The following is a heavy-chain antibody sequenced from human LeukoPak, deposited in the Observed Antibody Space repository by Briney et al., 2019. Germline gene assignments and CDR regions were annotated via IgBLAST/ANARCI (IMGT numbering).Heavy chain of an antibody. J-gene: IGHJ4*02. V-gene: IGHV4-39*01. CDR3: ARSDCTSTTCYAGSYYFDY. Sequence: SETLSLTCSVFGGSISSSSYYWGWIRQPPGKGLEWIGSIYYSGSSYYNPSLKSRVTISVDTSKNQFSLKLTSVTAADTAVYYCARSDCTSTTCYAGSYYFDYWGQGTLVTVSS. CDR1: GGSISSSSYY. D-gene: IGHD2-2*01. CDR2: IYYSGSS.